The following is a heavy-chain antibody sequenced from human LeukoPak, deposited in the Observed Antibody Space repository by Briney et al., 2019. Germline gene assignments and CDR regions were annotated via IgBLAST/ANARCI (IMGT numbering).Heavy chain of an antibody. CDR3: ARDGSYGSGSDAFDI. J-gene: IGHJ3*02. CDR1: GYTFTGYY. V-gene: IGHV1-2*02. Sequence: GASVKVSCKASGYTFTGYYMHWVRQAPGQGLEWMGWINPNSGGTNYAQKFQGRVTMTRDTSISTAYMELSRLRSDDTAVYYCARDGSYGSGSDAFDIWGRGTMVTVSS. CDR2: INPNSGGT. D-gene: IGHD3-10*01.